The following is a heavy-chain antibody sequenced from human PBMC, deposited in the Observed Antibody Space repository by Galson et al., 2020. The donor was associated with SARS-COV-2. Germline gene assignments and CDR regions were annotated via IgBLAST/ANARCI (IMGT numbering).Heavy chain of an antibody. CDR1: GITFSNVW. J-gene: IGHJ4*02. CDR3: TTGSRAY. D-gene: IGHD1-26*01. V-gene: IGHV3-15*01. Sequence: AGGSLRLSCAVSGITFSNVWMNWVRQAPGKGLEWVGRIKSRSDGGTRDHAAPVKGRFTISRDDSKNTLYLQMTNLKSEDTAVYYCTTGSRAYWGQGTLVTVSS. CDR2: IKSRSDGGTR.